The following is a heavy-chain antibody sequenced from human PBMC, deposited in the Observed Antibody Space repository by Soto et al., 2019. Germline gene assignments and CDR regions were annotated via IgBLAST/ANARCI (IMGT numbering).Heavy chain of an antibody. V-gene: IGHV1-18*01. J-gene: IGHJ4*02. CDR2: ISTYHGNT. Sequence: QVQLVQSGVEVKKPGASVKVSCKASGYIFTTYSISWVRQAPGQGPEWMGSISTYHGNTNYAQKLQGRVTMTTDTSTSTAYMELRSLTSDDTAMYYCARDNTAAFDYWGQGTLVTVSS. D-gene: IGHD6-13*01. CDR1: GYIFTTYS. CDR3: ARDNTAAFDY.